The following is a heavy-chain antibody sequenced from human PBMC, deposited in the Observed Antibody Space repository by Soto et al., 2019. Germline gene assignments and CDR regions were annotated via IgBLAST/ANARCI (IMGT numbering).Heavy chain of an antibody. V-gene: IGHV4-39*07. Sequence: XETLSVSCTVSGGSISSGDYYWSWIRQPPGKGLEWIGEINHSGSTNYNPSLKSRVTISVDTSKNQFSLKLSSVTAADTAVYYSARSIDPWGQGPLVT. CDR3: ARSIDP. CDR1: GGSISSGDYY. CDR2: INHSGST. J-gene: IGHJ5*02.